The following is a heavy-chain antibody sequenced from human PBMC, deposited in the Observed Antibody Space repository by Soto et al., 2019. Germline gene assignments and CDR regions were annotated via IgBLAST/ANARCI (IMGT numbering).Heavy chain of an antibody. Sequence: SQTLSLTCAITGDSVSSNSAGWSWVRQSPSRGLEWLGRTCYRSKWYYEYAVSVRGRITINPDTSKNQCSLQLNSVTPEDTAVYFCARGEQYSGRIFDYWGQGTLVTVSS. J-gene: IGHJ4*01. D-gene: IGHD1-26*01. CDR1: GDSVSSNSAG. V-gene: IGHV6-1*01. CDR2: TCYRSKWYY. CDR3: ARGEQYSGRIFDY.